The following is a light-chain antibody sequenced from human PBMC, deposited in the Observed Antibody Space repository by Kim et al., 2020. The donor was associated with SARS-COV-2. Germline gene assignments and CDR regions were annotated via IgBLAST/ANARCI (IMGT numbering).Light chain of an antibody. CDR3: KARDSSRTLRV. CDR2: GEN. J-gene: IGLJ3*02. CDR1: SLRSYY. Sequence: SSELTQDPDVSVALGQTVSITCQGDSLRSYYASWYQQKPGQAPVLVIYGENNRPSGIPDRFSGSSSGNTASLTITGAQADDEADYYCKARDSSRTLRVFAGGTKLTVL. V-gene: IGLV3-19*01.